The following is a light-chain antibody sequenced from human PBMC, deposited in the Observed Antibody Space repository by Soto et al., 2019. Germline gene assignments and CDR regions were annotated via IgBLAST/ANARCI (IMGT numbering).Light chain of an antibody. J-gene: IGKJ1*01. CDR1: QSVSSN. CDR3: QQYNNWWT. V-gene: IGKV3-15*01. Sequence: EIVMTQSPATLSVSPGERATLSCRASQSVSSNLAWYQQKPGQAPRLLIYGASTRATGIPARFSGSGSGTEFTLTNSSLQSEDFAVYYCQQYNNWWTFGLGTKVEIK. CDR2: GAS.